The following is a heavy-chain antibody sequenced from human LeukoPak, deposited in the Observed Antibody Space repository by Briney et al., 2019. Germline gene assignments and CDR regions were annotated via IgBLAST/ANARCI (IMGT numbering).Heavy chain of an antibody. V-gene: IGHV3-30*04. D-gene: IGHD2-2*01. CDR1: GFTFSTYA. J-gene: IGHJ4*02. CDR3: ARGYCNSNICYGDHFEY. Sequence: GGSLRLSCTASGFTFSTYAMHWVRQAPGKGLEWMAITPYDGSNTYYADSVKGRFTISRGYSKNTVYLQMNNLTAEDTAVYYCARGYCNSNICYGDHFEYWGQGTLVTVSS. CDR2: TPYDGSNT.